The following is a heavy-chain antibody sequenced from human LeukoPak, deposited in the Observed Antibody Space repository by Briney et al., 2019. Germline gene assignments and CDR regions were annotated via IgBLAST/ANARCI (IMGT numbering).Heavy chain of an antibody. Sequence: GASVKVSCKASGYTFTSYGISWVRQAPGQGLEWMGWISAYNGNTNYAQKLQGRVTMTTDTSTSTAYMEPRSLRSDDTAVYYCARGYCSSTSCFSSDYWGQGTLVTVSS. J-gene: IGHJ4*02. CDR1: GYTFTSYG. CDR3: ARGYCSSTSCFSSDY. D-gene: IGHD2-2*01. V-gene: IGHV1-18*01. CDR2: ISAYNGNT.